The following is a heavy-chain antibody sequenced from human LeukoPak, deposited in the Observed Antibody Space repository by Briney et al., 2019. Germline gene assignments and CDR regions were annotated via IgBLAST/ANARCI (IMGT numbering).Heavy chain of an antibody. V-gene: IGHV5-51*01. D-gene: IGHD3-3*01. CDR1: GYSFTNYW. Sequence: GESLKISCKVSGYSFTNYWIGWVRQMPGKGLEWVAIIYPGDSDRRYSPSSQGQVTISVDKSISTVYLQWSSLKASDTAMYYCARTAGGYNFWSGSDYWGQGTLVTVSS. CDR2: IYPGDSDR. CDR3: ARTAGGYNFWSGSDY. J-gene: IGHJ4*02.